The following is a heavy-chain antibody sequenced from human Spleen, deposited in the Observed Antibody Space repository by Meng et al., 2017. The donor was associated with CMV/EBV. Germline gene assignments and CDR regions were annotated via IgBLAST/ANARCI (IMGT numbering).Heavy chain of an antibody. CDR3: ATEVVVDVNKYNYGMDV. Sequence: GESLKISCAASGFTLSSYWMHWVRQVPGKGLEWVSGITFRSGIIGYSDSVNGRFTISRDNAKNTLYLQMNSLTAEDTAVYYCATEVVVDVNKYNYGMDVWGQGTTVTVSS. J-gene: IGHJ6*02. V-gene: IGHV3-74*01. CDR1: GFTLSSYW. D-gene: IGHD2-15*01. CDR2: ITFRSGII.